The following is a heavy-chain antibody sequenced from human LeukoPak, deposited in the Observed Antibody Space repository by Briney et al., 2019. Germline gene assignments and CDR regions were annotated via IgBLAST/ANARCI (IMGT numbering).Heavy chain of an antibody. CDR3: SRDRMGTKSFDY. V-gene: IGHV3-66*01. CDR2: ISSGGST. CDR1: GFTVRSNY. J-gene: IGHJ4*02. Sequence: HPGGSLRLSCAASGFTVRSNYMSWVRQAPGKGLKWVSVISSGGSTYCADSVKGRFTISRDSSKNTLYLQMKSLRAEDTALYYCSRDRMGTKSFDYWGQGTLVTVSS. D-gene: IGHD5-24*01.